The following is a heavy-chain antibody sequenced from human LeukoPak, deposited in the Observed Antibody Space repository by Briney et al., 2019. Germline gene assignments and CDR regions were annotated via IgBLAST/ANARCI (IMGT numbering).Heavy chain of an antibody. J-gene: IGHJ4*02. D-gene: IGHD2-21*02. CDR1: GYTFTGYY. CDR3: ARTYTAFHYFDY. V-gene: IGHV1-2*02. CDR2: INPNSGGT. Sequence: ASVKVSCKASGYTFTGYYMHWVRQAPGPGLEWMGWINPNSGGTNYAQRFQGRVTMTRDTSISTAYMELSRLTSDDTALYYCARTYTAFHYFDYWGQGTLVTVSS.